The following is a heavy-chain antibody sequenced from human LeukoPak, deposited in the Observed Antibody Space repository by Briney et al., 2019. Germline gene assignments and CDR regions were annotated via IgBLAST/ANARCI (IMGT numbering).Heavy chain of an antibody. J-gene: IGHJ1*01. CDR1: GFTFSSYA. Sequence: GGSLRLSCAASGFTFSSYAMSWVRQSPGKGLEWVSAISGGGGSTYYADSVNGRFTISRHNSKNTLFLQMNSLRTEDTAVYYCARAYDSSGYWPEYFHHWGQGTLVTVSS. D-gene: IGHD3-22*01. CDR3: ARAYDSSGYWPEYFHH. V-gene: IGHV3-23*01. CDR2: ISGGGGST.